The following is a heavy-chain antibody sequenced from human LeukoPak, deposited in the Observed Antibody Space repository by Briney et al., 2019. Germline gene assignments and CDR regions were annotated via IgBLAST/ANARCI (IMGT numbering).Heavy chain of an antibody. CDR1: GGSTSSYY. CDR2: IYTSGST. CDR3: ARGAGSSWYYFDY. J-gene: IGHJ4*02. V-gene: IGHV4-4*07. Sequence: SETLSLTCSVSGGSTSSYYWSWIRQPAGKGLEWIGRIYTSGSTNYNPSLKSRVTMSIDTSKNQFALKLSSVTAADTAVYYCARGAGSSWYYFDYWGQGTLVTVSS. D-gene: IGHD6-13*01.